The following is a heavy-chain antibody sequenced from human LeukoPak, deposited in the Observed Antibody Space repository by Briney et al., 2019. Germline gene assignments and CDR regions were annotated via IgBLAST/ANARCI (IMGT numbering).Heavy chain of an antibody. CDR3: ATYGSGSYGPSPLNDY. CDR1: GGSISSSSYY. J-gene: IGHJ4*02. V-gene: IGHV4-39*07. Sequence: SETLSLTCTVSGGSISSSSYYWGWIRQPPGKGLEWIGSIYYSGSTYYNPSLKSRVTISVDTSKNQFSLKLSSMTAADTAVYYCATYGSGSYGPSPLNDYWGQGTLVTVSS. D-gene: IGHD3-10*01. CDR2: IYYSGST.